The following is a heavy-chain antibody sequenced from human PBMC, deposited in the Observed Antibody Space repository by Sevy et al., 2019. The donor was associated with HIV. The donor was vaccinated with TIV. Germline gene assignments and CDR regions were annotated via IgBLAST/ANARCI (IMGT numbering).Heavy chain of an antibody. V-gene: IGHV1-69*06. D-gene: IGHD3-22*01. J-gene: IGHJ3*02. CDR3: ARAITMIRNDAFDI. CDR1: GGTFSSYA. CDR2: IIPIFGKA. Sequence: ASVKVSCKASGGTFSSYAISWVRQAPGQGLEWMGGIIPIFGKANYAQKFQGRVTITADKSTSTAYMELSSLRSEDTAVYYCARAITMIRNDAFDIWGQGTMVTVSS.